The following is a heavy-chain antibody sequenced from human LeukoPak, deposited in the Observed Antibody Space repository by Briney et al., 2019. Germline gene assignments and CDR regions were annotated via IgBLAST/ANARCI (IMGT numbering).Heavy chain of an antibody. CDR1: GFTFTDYW. V-gene: IGHV3-7*01. CDR2: IRQDGGEK. J-gene: IGHJ4*01. D-gene: IGHD6-13*01. Sequence: GGSLRLSCAVSGFTFTDYWMNWVRQAPGKGLEWVASIRQDGGEKSYVDSVKGRFTISRDNTKNSLYLQINSLRAEDTAVYYCARDGTAAGLYFDLWGQGTLVTVPS. CDR3: ARDGTAAGLYFDL.